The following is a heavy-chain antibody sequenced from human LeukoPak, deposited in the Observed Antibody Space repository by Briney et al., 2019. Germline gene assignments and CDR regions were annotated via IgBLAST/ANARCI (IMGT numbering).Heavy chain of an antibody. V-gene: IGHV1-8*01. Sequence: ASVKVSCKASGYTFTSYDINWVRQATGQGLEWMGWMNPNSGNTGYAQKFQGRVTMTRNTSISTAYMELSSLRSEDTAVYYCARVVVLYYYDSSAAYVFDIWGQGTMVTVSS. CDR3: ARVVVLYYYDSSAAYVFDI. CDR2: MNPNSGNT. D-gene: IGHD3-22*01. CDR1: GYTFTSYD. J-gene: IGHJ3*02.